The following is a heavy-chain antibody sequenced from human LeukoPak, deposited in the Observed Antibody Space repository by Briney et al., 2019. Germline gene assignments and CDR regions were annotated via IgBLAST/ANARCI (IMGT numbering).Heavy chain of an antibody. CDR2: IIGSGGTT. CDR3: AKDDRLLHFLH. CDR1: GFSFSNYG. Sequence: GGSLRLSCAASGFSFSNYGMNWVRQAPGKGLEWVSGIIGSGGTTYYADSVKGRFTISRDNSKNTVYLQINNLRDEDTAVYYCAKDDRLLHFLHWGQGTLVTVSS. D-gene: IGHD2/OR15-2a*01. V-gene: IGHV3-23*01. J-gene: IGHJ4*02.